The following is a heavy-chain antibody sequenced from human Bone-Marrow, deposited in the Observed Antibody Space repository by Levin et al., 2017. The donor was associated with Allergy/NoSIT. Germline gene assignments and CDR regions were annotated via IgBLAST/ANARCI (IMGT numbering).Heavy chain of an antibody. CDR2: IYHSGST. V-gene: IGHV4-61*01. Sequence: PSETLSLTCTVSGGSVSSGSYYWSWIRQPPGKGLEWIAYIYHSGSTKYNPSLKSRATISLDTSRNQFSLRLTSLTAADTAVYYCARGSYFGGLSFDCWGKGTLVTVSS. D-gene: IGHD4-23*01. J-gene: IGHJ4*02. CDR1: GGSVSSGSYY. CDR3: ARGSYFGGLSFDC.